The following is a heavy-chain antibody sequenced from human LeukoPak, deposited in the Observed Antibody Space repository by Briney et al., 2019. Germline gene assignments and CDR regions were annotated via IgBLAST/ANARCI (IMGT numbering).Heavy chain of an antibody. CDR2: INHSGST. J-gene: IGHJ5*02. Sequence: SETLSLTCAVYGGSFSGYYWSWIRQPPGKGLEWIGEINHSGSTYYNPSLRSRVTLSLDRSNNQFSLTLNSVTAADTAVYYCARGLDYYGSGSYLNNWFDPWGQGTLVTVSS. D-gene: IGHD3-10*01. V-gene: IGHV4-34*01. CDR1: GGSFSGYY. CDR3: ARGLDYYGSGSYLNNWFDP.